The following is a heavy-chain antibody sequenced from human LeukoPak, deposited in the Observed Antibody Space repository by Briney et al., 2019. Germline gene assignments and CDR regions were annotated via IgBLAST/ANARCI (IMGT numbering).Heavy chain of an antibody. Sequence: GGSLRLSCAASGFSLSDHWIHWVRQAPGKGLVWVSRINTDGSIREYADSVKGRFTISRDYAQNTVVLQMNSLRAEDTAVYFCTMPAAGGRFDFWGQGTLVTVSS. CDR2: INTDGSIR. D-gene: IGHD6-13*01. J-gene: IGHJ4*02. CDR3: TMPAAGGRFDF. V-gene: IGHV3-74*01. CDR1: GFSLSDHW.